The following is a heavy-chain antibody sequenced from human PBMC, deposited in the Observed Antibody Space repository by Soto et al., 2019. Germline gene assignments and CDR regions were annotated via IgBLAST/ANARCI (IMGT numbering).Heavy chain of an antibody. CDR1: GFTFSSYA. V-gene: IGHV3-23*01. CDR2: ISGSGGST. Sequence: PGGSLRLSCAASGFTFSSYAMSWVRQAPGKGLEWVSAISGSGGSTYYADSVKGRFTISRDNSKNTLYLQMNSLRAEDTAVYYCAKDGASGGSGWSPDAFDIWGQGTMVTVSS. D-gene: IGHD6-19*01. J-gene: IGHJ3*02. CDR3: AKDGASGGSGWSPDAFDI.